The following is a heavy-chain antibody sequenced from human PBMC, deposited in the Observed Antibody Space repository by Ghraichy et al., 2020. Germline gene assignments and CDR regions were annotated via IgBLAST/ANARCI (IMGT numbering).Heavy chain of an antibody. CDR1: GFTFSSYW. D-gene: IGHD4-17*01. CDR2: IKQDGSEK. Sequence: GGSLRLSCAASGFTFSSYWMSWVRQAPGKGLEWVANIKQDGSEKYYVDSVKGRFTISRDNAKNSLYLQMNSLRAEDTAVYYCAREEGYGDYEEGNDYWGQGTLVTVSS. V-gene: IGHV3-7*01. CDR3: AREEGYGDYEEGNDY. J-gene: IGHJ4*02.